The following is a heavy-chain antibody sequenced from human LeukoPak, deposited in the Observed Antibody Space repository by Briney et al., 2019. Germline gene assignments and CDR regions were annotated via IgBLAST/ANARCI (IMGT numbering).Heavy chain of an antibody. J-gene: IGHJ4*02. V-gene: IGHV4-61*02. CDR2: MSTSGST. CDR3: ARHQYQLSALDY. Sequence: SQTLSLTCTVSGDSISSSIYYWSWIRQPAGKGLEWIGRMSTSGSTSYNPSLKSRVTISVDTSKNQFSLNLNSVTAADTAINYCARHQYQLSALDYWGQGTLVTVSS. CDR1: GDSISSSIYY. D-gene: IGHD2-2*01.